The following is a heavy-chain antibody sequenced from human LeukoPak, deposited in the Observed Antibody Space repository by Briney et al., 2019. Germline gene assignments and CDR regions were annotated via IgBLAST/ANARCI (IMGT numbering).Heavy chain of an antibody. Sequence: ASVKVSCKASGYTFTSYGISWVRQAPGQGLEWMGWISAYNGNTNYAQKFQGRVTMTRDMSTSTVYMELSSLRSEDTAVYYCATVKGGRVPIDYWGQGTLVTVSS. CDR2: ISAYNGNT. V-gene: IGHV1-18*01. CDR3: ATVKGGRVPIDY. CDR1: GYTFTSYG. J-gene: IGHJ4*02. D-gene: IGHD1-26*01.